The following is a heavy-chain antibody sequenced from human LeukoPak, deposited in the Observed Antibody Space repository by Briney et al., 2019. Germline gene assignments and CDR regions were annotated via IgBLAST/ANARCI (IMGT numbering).Heavy chain of an antibody. CDR1: GYSISRGYY. J-gene: IGHJ3*01. CDR3: ARMGVSYYYDSSTYFPTAFDV. Sequence: PSQTLSLTSDVAGYSISRGYYWGWIRQSPGEGLEWIATIINSGSIYYNPSLKSRVNLSVDTTKNQFTLKLDSVTAADTAMYYCARMGVSYYYDSSTYFPTAFDVWGQGTMVSISA. D-gene: IGHD3-22*01. V-gene: IGHV4-38-2*01. CDR2: IINSGSI.